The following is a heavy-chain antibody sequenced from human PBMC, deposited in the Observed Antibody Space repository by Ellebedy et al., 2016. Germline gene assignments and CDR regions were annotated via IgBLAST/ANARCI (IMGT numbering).Heavy chain of an antibody. J-gene: IGHJ3*02. Sequence: SETLSLXXSVAGGSVSSFYWSWIRQPAGKGLEWIGHIYPSGYTNYNPSLMSRVTMSVHTSKNQFSLKLSSVTAANTAVYYCARALNGNYSRTFDIWGQGTMVTVSS. V-gene: IGHV4-4*07. CDR2: IYPSGYT. CDR1: GGSVSSFY. D-gene: IGHD1-26*01. CDR3: ARALNGNYSRTFDI.